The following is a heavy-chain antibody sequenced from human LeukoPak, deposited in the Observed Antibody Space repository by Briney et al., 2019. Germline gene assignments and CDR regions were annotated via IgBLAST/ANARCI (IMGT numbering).Heavy chain of an antibody. CDR2: ISASGYIT. CDR3: ARDSGFARHFQH. Sequence: GGSLRLSCGASGFTFSSYAMSWVRQAPGRGLDWVSAISASGYITYYADSVKGRFTISRDNSKNTLYLQMNSLRAEDTAVYYCARDSGFARHFQHWGQGTLVTVSS. CDR1: GFTFSSYA. V-gene: IGHV3-23*01. D-gene: IGHD3-10*01. J-gene: IGHJ1*01.